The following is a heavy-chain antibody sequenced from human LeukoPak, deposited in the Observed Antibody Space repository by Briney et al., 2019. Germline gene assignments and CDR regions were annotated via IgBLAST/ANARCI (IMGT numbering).Heavy chain of an antibody. D-gene: IGHD2-2*01. CDR2: ISSTGITI. Sequence: PGGSLRLSCAASGFTFSSYEMNWVRQAPGKGLEWISYISSTGITIYYADSVKGRFTISKDNAKNSLYLQMNSLRDEDTAIYYCARNLQSRTQGYYFDCWGQGILVTVSS. V-gene: IGHV3-48*03. CDR3: ARNLQSRTQGYYFDC. CDR1: GFTFSSYE. J-gene: IGHJ4*02.